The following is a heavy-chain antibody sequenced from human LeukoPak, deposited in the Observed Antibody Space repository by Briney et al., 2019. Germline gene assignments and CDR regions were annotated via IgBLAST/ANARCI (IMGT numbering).Heavy chain of an antibody. CDR1: GFSFSSYG. J-gene: IGHJ4*02. D-gene: IGHD3-3*01. CDR3: AKVGGVVIPGSF. CDR2: IRSDGSNK. V-gene: IGHV3-30*02. Sequence: GGSLRLSCAGSGFSFSSYGMHWVRQAPGKGLEWMAFIRSDGSNKYYADSVKGRFTISRDNSKNTLYLQMNSLRAEDTAVYFCAKVGGVVIPGSFWGQGTLVTISS.